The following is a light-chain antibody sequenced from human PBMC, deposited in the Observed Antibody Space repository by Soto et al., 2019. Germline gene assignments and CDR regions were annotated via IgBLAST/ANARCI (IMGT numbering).Light chain of an antibody. CDR3: QQYNNWLPLT. V-gene: IGKV3D-15*01. J-gene: IGKJ4*01. CDR1: QSVSSSY. Sequence: EIVLTQSPGTLSLSPGERATLSCRASQSVSSSYLAWYQQKPGQAPRLLIYGASTRATGIPARFSGSGSGTEFTLTISSLQSEDFAVYYCQQYNNWLPLTFGGGTKVDI. CDR2: GAS.